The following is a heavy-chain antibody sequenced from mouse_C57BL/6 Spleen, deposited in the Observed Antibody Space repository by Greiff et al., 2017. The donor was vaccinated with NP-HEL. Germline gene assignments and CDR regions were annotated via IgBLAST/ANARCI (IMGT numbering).Heavy chain of an antibody. Sequence: EVMLVESGGGLVKPGGSLKLSCAASGFTFSDYGMHWVRQAPEKGLEWVAYISSGSSTIYYADTVKGRFTISRDNAKNTLFLQMTSLRSEDTAMYYCARPMYDYDPWFAYWGQGTLVTVSA. V-gene: IGHV5-17*01. CDR1: GFTFSDYG. D-gene: IGHD2-4*01. CDR2: ISSGSSTI. J-gene: IGHJ3*01. CDR3: ARPMYDYDPWFAY.